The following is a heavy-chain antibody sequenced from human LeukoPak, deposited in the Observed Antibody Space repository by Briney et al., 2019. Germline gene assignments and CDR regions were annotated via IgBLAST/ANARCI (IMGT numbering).Heavy chain of an antibody. CDR3: ARRIGYSGHDF. CDR1: GYSFINYW. Sequence: GESLKISCKCSGYSFINYWIGWVRQMPGKGLEWMGMIYPEDSDTRYSPSFEGQVSISADKSISTVYLQWRSLRSSDIAKYYCARRIGYSGHDFWGQGSQVTVSS. CDR2: IYPEDSDT. J-gene: IGHJ4*02. V-gene: IGHV5-51*01. D-gene: IGHD5-12*01.